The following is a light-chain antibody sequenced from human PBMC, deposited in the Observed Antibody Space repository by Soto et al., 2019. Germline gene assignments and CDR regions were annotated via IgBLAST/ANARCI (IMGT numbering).Light chain of an antibody. CDR1: QSLLHSNGHTY. CDR3: MQPVQIPHT. V-gene: IGKV2-28*01. Sequence: DIVMTQSPLSLPVTPGEPASISCRSNQSLLHSNGHTYLDWYLQKPGQSPQVLIYLASTRASGVPDRFSGSGSGTQFTLKISRVEAEDVGIYYCMQPVQIPHTFGQGTKLEIK. J-gene: IGKJ2*01. CDR2: LAS.